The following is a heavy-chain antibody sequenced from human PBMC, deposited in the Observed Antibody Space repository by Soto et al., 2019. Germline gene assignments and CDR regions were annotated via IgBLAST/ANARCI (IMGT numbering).Heavy chain of an antibody. CDR2: VSYVETNQ. CDR1: GFIFSNFA. D-gene: IGHD1-26*01. J-gene: IGHJ4*02. V-gene: IGHV3-30*04. CDR3: ARSKSGSTDYLDY. Sequence: QVQLVESGGGVVQPGRSLRLSCAASGFIFSNFAMHWVRQAPGKGLEWVAVVSYVETNQYYADSVKGRFTIYRDNSKNTLYLQMNSLTAEDTAVYYCARSKSGSTDYLDYWGQGTLVTVSS.